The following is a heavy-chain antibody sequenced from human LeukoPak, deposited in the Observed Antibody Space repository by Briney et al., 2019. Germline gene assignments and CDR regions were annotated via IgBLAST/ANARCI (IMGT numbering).Heavy chain of an antibody. CDR2: INPNSGGT. CDR3: ARGASSYYYDSSGYYPDY. J-gene: IGHJ4*02. CDR1: GYTFTGYY. Sequence: ASVKVSCKASGYTFTGYYMHWVRQAPGQGLEWMGWINPNSGGTNYAQKSQGRVTMTRDTSISTAYMELSRLRSDDTAVYYCARGASSYYYDSSGYYPDYWGQGTLVTVSS. D-gene: IGHD3-22*01. V-gene: IGHV1-2*02.